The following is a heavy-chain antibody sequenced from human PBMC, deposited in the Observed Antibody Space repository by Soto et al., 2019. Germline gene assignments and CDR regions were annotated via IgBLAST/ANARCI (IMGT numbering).Heavy chain of an antibody. V-gene: IGHV3-23*01. D-gene: IGHD3-3*01. CDR1: AFTLSTSS. Sequence: DVHLLESGGDLVQPGDSLRLSCVASAFTLSTSSMTWIRQAPGRGLEWVSAISASGSHTYYRDSVQGRFTISRDNSKNPLYLQMTSLTVEDTALYYCATRTTVYGGYDYWGQGTLVTVSS. J-gene: IGHJ4*02. CDR2: ISASGSHT. CDR3: ATRTTVYGGYDY.